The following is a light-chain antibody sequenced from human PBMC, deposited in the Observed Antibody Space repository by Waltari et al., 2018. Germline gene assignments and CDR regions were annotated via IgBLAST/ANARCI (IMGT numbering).Light chain of an antibody. CDR3: QTGGHGTWV. V-gene: IGLV4-69*01. CDR2: VISDGSN. Sequence: QQPEKGAGYLMRVISDGSNSRGDEIPDRFSGSSSGAERYLTISGLQSEDEADYYGQTGGHGTWVFGGGTKLTVL. J-gene: IGLJ3*02.